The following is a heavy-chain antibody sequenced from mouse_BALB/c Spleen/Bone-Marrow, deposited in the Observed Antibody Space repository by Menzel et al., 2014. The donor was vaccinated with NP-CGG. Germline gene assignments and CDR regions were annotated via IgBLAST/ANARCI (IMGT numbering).Heavy chain of an antibody. Sequence: VHLVESGPGLVAPSQSLSITCTVSGFSLTGYGVSWVRQPPGKGLEWLGMIWGDGSTDYNSALKSRLSITKGNSKSQVFLKMSSLQTDDTARYYCARDSFLITRALDYWGQGTSVTVSS. J-gene: IGHJ4*01. CDR1: GFSLTGYG. V-gene: IGHV2-6-7*01. CDR3: ARDSFLITRALDY. D-gene: IGHD2-4*01. CDR2: IWGDGST.